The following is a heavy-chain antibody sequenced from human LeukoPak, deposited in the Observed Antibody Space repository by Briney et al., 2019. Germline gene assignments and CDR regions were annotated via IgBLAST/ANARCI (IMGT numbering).Heavy chain of an antibody. D-gene: IGHD4-17*01. J-gene: IGHJ4*02. Sequence: GGSLRLSCAASGFTFSDYYMSWVRQAPGKGLEWVAVISYDGSNKYYADSVKGRFTISRDNSKNTLYLQMNSLRAEDTAVYYCARGYGDNDYFDYWGQGTLVTVSS. CDR1: GFTFSDYY. V-gene: IGHV3-30-3*01. CDR2: ISYDGSNK. CDR3: ARGYGDNDYFDY.